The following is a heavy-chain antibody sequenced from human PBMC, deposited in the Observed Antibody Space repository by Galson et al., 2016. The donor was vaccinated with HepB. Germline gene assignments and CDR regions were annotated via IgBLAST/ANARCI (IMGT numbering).Heavy chain of an antibody. V-gene: IGHV3-74*01. CDR3: ARDRGGSAGAFNWFDP. J-gene: IGHJ5*02. D-gene: IGHD3-10*01. CDR2: INGDGTIT. CDR1: GFTFSTNW. Sequence: SLRLSCAASGFTFSTNWMHWVRQAPGKGLVWVSRINGDGTITDYADSVKGRFTISRDNAENTLCLQMNSLRVEDTAVYYCARDRGGSAGAFNWFDPWGQGTLVTVSS.